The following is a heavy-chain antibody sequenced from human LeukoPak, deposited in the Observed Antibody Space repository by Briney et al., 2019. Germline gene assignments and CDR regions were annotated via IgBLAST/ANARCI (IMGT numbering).Heavy chain of an antibody. D-gene: IGHD3-10*01. Sequence: PSETLSLTCTVSGGSISSYYWSWIRQPPGKGLEWIGYIYYSGSTNYNPSLKSRVTISVDTSKNQFSLKLSSVTAADTAVYYCARANTYGSGIDYWGQGTLVTVSS. V-gene: IGHV4-59*01. CDR3: ARANTYGSGIDY. CDR2: IYYSGST. J-gene: IGHJ4*02. CDR1: GGSISSYY.